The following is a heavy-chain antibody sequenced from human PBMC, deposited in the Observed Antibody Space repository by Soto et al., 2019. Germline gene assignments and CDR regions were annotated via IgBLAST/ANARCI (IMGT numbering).Heavy chain of an antibody. V-gene: IGHV4-31*03. CDR2: IYYSGST. J-gene: IGHJ3*02. CDR3: ASPYCSGGSCYSAFDI. Sequence: PSETLSLTCTVSGGSISSGGYYWSWIRQHPGKGLEWIGYIYYSGSTYYNPSLKSRVTISVDTSKNQFSLKLSSVTAADTAVYYCASPYCSGGSCYSAFDIWGQGTMVTVSS. CDR1: GGSISSGGYY. D-gene: IGHD2-15*01.